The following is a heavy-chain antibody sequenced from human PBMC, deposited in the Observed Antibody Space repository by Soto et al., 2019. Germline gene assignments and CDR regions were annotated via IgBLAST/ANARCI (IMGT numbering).Heavy chain of an antibody. Sequence: ASVKVSCKASGYTFTTYYLHWIRQAPGQRFEWMGIINPSGGGTSYAQNFQGRVTLTTDTSTSTVYMELSSLRSEDTAVYYCARDTISVRYCDSSGTLIRFDPWGQGTLVTVS. V-gene: IGHV1-46*03. CDR2: INPSGGGT. J-gene: IGHJ5*02. D-gene: IGHD3-22*01. CDR3: ARDTISVRYCDSSGTLIRFDP. CDR1: GYTFTTYY.